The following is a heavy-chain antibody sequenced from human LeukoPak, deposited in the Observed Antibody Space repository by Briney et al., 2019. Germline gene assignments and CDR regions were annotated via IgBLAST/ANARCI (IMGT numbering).Heavy chain of an antibody. D-gene: IGHD2-21*01. J-gene: IGHJ3*02. CDR3: AKPTYSSAFLHAFDI. CDR1: GFTFSNTW. V-gene: IGHV3-15*01. CDR2: IKSKTDGGTT. Sequence: GGSLRLSCAASGFTFSNTWMSWVRQAPGKGLEWVGRIKSKTDGGTTDYAAPVKGRFTISRDDSKNTLYLQMNSLKTEDTAVYYCAKPTYSSAFLHAFDIWGQGTMVTVSS.